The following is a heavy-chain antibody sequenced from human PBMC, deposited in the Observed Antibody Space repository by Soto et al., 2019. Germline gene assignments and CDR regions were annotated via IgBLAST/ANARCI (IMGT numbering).Heavy chain of an antibody. CDR2: INHSGCT. CDR3: VSYDRQSGRYSLDY. D-gene: IGHD3-10*01. J-gene: IGHJ4*02. CDR1: GGSFSGYY. Sequence: SETLSLTCAVYGGSFSGYYWSWIRQPPGKGLEWIGEINHSGCTNYNPSLKSRVTISVDTSKNQFSLKLTSVIAADTAVYYCVSYDRQSGRYSLDYWGQGTLVTVSS. V-gene: IGHV4-34*01.